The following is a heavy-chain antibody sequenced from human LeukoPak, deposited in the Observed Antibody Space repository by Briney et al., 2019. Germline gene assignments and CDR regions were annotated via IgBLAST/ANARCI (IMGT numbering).Heavy chain of an antibody. J-gene: IGHJ4*02. Sequence: GGSLRLSCAASGFTLSSYAMSWVRQAPGKGLEWVSAISDTGNTYHADSVKGRFTISRDSSKNTLFLQMNRLRPEDAAVYYCAKDPGVAVAHGDYWGQGTLVTVSS. CDR1: GFTLSSYA. D-gene: IGHD6-19*01. CDR2: ISDTGNT. CDR3: AKDPGVAVAHGDY. V-gene: IGHV3-23*01.